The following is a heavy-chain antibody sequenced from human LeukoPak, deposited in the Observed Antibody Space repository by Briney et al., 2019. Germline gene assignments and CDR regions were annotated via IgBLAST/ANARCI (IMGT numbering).Heavy chain of an antibody. CDR1: GFTFSSYD. CDR2: IGTAGDT. Sequence: GGSLRLSCAASGFTFSSYDMHWVRQATGKGLEWVSAIGTAGDTCYPGSVKGRFTISRENAKNSLYLQMNSLRAGDTAVYYCARATSGFGELLFDYWGQGTLVTVSS. CDR3: ARATSGFGELLFDY. V-gene: IGHV3-13*01. D-gene: IGHD3-10*01. J-gene: IGHJ4*02.